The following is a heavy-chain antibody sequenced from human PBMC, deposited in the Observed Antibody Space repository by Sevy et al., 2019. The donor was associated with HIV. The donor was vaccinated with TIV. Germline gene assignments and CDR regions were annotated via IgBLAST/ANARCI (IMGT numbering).Heavy chain of an antibody. J-gene: IGHJ4*02. V-gene: IGHV3-30*18. CDR2: ISSDGTNK. CDR1: GFTFSLYG. D-gene: IGHD2-21*02. CDR3: AKGVSSAVVVTALDS. Sequence: GGSLRLSCAASGFTFSLYGMNWVRQAPGKELEWVAVISSDGTNKYYADSVKGRFTISRDNSKNTLYLQMNSLRPEDTAVYYCAKGVSSAVVVTALDSWGLGTLVTVSS.